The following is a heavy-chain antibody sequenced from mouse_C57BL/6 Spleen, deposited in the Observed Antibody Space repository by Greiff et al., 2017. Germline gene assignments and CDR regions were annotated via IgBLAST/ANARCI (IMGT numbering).Heavy chain of an antibody. CDR3: ARDSSGYGCAY. CDR1: GYSFTGYC. J-gene: IGHJ3*01. Sequence: EVQLQQSGPELVKPGASVKISCKASGYSFTGYCMNWVKQSPEKSLEWIGEINPSTGGTTYNQKFKAKATLTVDKSSSTAYMQLKSLTSEDSAVYYCARDSSGYGCAYWGQGTLVTVSA. D-gene: IGHD3-2*02. V-gene: IGHV1-42*01. CDR2: INPSTGGT.